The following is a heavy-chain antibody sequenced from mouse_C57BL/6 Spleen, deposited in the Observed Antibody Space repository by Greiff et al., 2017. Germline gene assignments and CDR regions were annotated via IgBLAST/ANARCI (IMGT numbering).Heavy chain of an antibody. J-gene: IGHJ4*01. D-gene: IGHD3-2*02. CDR3: TRWGGDSTGYKAMDD. CDR1: GYTFTDYE. Sequence: QVQLQQSGAELVRPGASVTLSCTASGYTFTDYEMHWVKQTPVHGLEWIGAIDPETGGTAYTQKFKGKAILTADKSSSTAYMELRSLTSEDSAVYYCTRWGGDSTGYKAMDDWGKGTSVTVSS. V-gene: IGHV1-15*01. CDR2: IDPETGGT.